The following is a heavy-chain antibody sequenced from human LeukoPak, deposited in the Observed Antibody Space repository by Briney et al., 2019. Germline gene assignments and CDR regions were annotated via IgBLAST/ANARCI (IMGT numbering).Heavy chain of an antibody. Sequence: GGSLRLSCAASGFTFSSYGMHWVRQAPGKGLEWVAFIRYDGIVKYYADSVEGRFTISRDKSKNTLYLQMNSLRAEDTAVYYCAKDPAAMENYFDYWGRGTLVTVSS. CDR3: AKDPAAMENYFDY. V-gene: IGHV3-30*02. CDR2: IRYDGIVK. CDR1: GFTFSSYG. J-gene: IGHJ4*02. D-gene: IGHD2-2*01.